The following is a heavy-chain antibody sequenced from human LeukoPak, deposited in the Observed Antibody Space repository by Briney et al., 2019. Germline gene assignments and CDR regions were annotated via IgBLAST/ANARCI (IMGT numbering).Heavy chain of an antibody. J-gene: IGHJ4*02. Sequence: GGSLRLSCAASGFTFSSYAMHWVRQAPGKGLEWVAVISYDGSNKYYADSVKGRFTLSRDNSKNTLYLQMNSLRAEDTAVYYCARVQHDYGDYMPDYWGQGTLVTVSS. V-gene: IGHV3-30*04. CDR3: ARVQHDYGDYMPDY. D-gene: IGHD4-17*01. CDR2: ISYDGSNK. CDR1: GFTFSSYA.